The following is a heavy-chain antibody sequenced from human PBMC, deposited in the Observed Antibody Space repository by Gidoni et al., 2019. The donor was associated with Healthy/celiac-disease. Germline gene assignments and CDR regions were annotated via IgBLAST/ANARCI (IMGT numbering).Heavy chain of an antibody. V-gene: IGHV4-39*01. CDR3: ARRGSSGYYGWFDP. CDR1: GGSISSSSYY. J-gene: IGHJ5*02. CDR2: IYYSGST. D-gene: IGHD3-22*01. Sequence: QLQLQESGPGLVKPSETLSLTCTVSGGSISSSSYYWGWIRQPPGKGLEWIGSIYYSGSTYYYPSLKSRVTISVDTSKNQFSLKLSSVTAADTAVYYCARRGSSGYYGWFDPWGQGTLVTVSS.